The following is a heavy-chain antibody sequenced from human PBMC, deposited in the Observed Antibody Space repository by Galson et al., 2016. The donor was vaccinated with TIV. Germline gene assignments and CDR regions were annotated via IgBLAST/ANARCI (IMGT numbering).Heavy chain of an antibody. CDR1: GFTFDSYT. CDR2: ISHDGNNK. D-gene: IGHD1-1*01. J-gene: IGHJ4*02. CDR3: TRDGRGNWKYVDYFDY. V-gene: IGHV3-30-3*01. Sequence: SLRLSCAASGFTFDSYTFHWVRQTPGKGLEWVAIISHDGNNKDFADSVQGRFTISRDSSKSTVLLQMNSLRLEDTDVYYCTRDGRGNWKYVDYFDYWGQGTLVTVSS.